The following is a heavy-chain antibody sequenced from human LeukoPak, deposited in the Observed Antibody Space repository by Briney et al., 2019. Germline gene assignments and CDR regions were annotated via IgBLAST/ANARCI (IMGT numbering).Heavy chain of an antibody. V-gene: IGHV4-34*01. Sequence: SETLSLTCAVYGGSFSGYYWSWIRQPPGKGLEWIGGINHSGSTNYNPSLKSRVTISVDTSKNQFSLKLSSVTAADTAVYYCARGRGSSSWYTFDYWGQGTLVTVSS. D-gene: IGHD6-13*01. CDR2: INHSGST. CDR3: ARGRGSSSWYTFDY. J-gene: IGHJ4*02. CDR1: GGSFSGYY.